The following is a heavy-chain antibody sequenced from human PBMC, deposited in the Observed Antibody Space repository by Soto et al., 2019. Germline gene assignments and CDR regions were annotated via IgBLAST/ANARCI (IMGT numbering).Heavy chain of an antibody. CDR2: INHSGST. D-gene: IGHD1-26*01. CDR1: GGSFSGYY. J-gene: IGHJ4*02. V-gene: IGHV4-34*01. Sequence: QVQLQQWGAGLLKPSETLSLTCAVYGGSFSGYYWSWIRQPPGKGLEWIGEINHSGSTNYNPSLKSRVTISVDTSKNQFSLKLSSVTAADTAVYYCARGWGKMGATQVDYWGQGTLVTVSS. CDR3: ARGWGKMGATQVDY.